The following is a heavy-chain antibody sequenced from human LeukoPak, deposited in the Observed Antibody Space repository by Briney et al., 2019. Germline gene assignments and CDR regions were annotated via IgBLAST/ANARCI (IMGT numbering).Heavy chain of an antibody. CDR1: GFTFSSYE. V-gene: IGHV3-48*03. CDR3: ARACYDILTGQLWGFDY. Sequence: GGSLRLSCAASGFTFSSYEMNWVRQAPGKGLEWVSYISSSGSTIYYADSVKGRFTISRDNAKNSLYLQMNSLRAEDTAVYYCARACYDILTGQLWGFDYWGQGTLVTVSS. CDR2: ISSSGSTI. J-gene: IGHJ4*02. D-gene: IGHD3-9*01.